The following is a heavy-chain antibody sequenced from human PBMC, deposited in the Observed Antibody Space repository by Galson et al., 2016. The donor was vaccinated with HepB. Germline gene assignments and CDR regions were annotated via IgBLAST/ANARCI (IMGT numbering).Heavy chain of an antibody. V-gene: IGHV4-30-2*01. D-gene: IGHD5-24*01. J-gene: IGHJ4*02. CDR1: AEPITSGSFS. Sequence: TLSLTCDVSAEPITSGSFSWNWIRQPPGKGLEWIGYISHSGSPLNNPSLKSRVTMSVDTKSFSLKLSSATAADTAICYWARGLELDMALFDLWGQGILVTVSS. CDR2: ISHSGSP. CDR3: ARGLELDMALFDL.